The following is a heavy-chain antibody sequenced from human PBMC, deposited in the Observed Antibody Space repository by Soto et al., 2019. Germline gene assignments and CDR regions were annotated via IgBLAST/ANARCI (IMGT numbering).Heavy chain of an antibody. D-gene: IGHD3-10*01. CDR3: ARGNTYYFGSGTSSHDAFDI. V-gene: IGHV1-2*02. J-gene: IGHJ3*02. CDR1: GYTSTGYY. Sequence: ASVKVSCKASGYTSTGYYFHWVRQAPGQGPEWMGWINPKSGGTNYAQNFQGRVTMTRDTSISTAYMELSGLISDDTAVYYCARGNTYYFGSGTSSHDAFDIWGQGTMVTVSS. CDR2: INPKSGGT.